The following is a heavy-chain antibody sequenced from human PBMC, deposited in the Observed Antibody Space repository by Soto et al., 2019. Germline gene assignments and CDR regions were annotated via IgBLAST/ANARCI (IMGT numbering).Heavy chain of an antibody. D-gene: IGHD6-13*01. Sequence: QLQLQESGPGLVKPSETLSLTCTVSGGSISSSSYYWGWIRQPPGKGLEWIGSIYYSGSTYYNPSLKSRVPLSVDTSKNQFSLKLSSVTAADTAVYYCASLGYSSSWDTEVDYWGQGTLVTVSS. J-gene: IGHJ4*02. CDR2: IYYSGST. V-gene: IGHV4-39*01. CDR1: GGSISSSSYY. CDR3: ASLGYSSSWDTEVDY.